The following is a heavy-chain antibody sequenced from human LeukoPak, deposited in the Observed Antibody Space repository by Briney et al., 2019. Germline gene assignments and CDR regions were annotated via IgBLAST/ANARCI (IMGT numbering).Heavy chain of an antibody. J-gene: IGHJ5*02. D-gene: IGHD1-26*01. CDR2: IRYDGSNK. CDR3: ARDRNSGSYYSSTGGINWFDP. Sequence: GGSLRLSCAASGFTFSSYGMHWVRQAPGKGLEWVAFIRYDGSNKYYADSVKGRFTISRDNSKNTLYLQMNSRRAADTAVYYCARDRNSGSYYSSTGGINWFDPSGQGTLVTVSS. CDR1: GFTFSSYG. V-gene: IGHV3-30*02.